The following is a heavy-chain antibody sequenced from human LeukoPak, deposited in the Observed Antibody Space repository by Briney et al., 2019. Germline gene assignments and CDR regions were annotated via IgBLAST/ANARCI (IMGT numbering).Heavy chain of an antibody. Sequence: ASVKVSCKASGYTFSGYYLHWVRQAPGQGLERMGWISPTSGGTNYAQKFQGRVTMTRDTSISTAYMELSRLRSDDTALYCCARDHDHSYDYWGQGTLVTVSS. CDR1: GYTFSGYY. D-gene: IGHD3-3*01. CDR2: ISPTSGGT. J-gene: IGHJ4*02. V-gene: IGHV1-2*02. CDR3: ARDHDHSYDY.